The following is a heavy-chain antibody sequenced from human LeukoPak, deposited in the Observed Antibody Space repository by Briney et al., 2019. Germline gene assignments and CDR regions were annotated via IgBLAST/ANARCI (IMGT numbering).Heavy chain of an antibody. CDR3: ATDHPRVGASTSFDP. J-gene: IGHJ5*02. D-gene: IGHD1-26*01. Sequence: ASVKVSCKVSGYTLTELSMHWVRQAPGKGLEWMGGFDPEDDETIYAQKFQGRVTMTEDTSTDTAYMELSSLRSEDTAVYYCATDHPRVGASTSFDPWGQGTLVTVSS. CDR1: GYTLTELS. V-gene: IGHV1-24*01. CDR2: FDPEDDET.